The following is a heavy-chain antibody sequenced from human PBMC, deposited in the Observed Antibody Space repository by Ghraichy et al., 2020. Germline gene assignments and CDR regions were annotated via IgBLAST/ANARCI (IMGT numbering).Heavy chain of an antibody. CDR3: ATGDCRGGSCHFFDF. D-gene: IGHD2-15*01. Sequence: GGSLRLSCSASGFPFSDYWMHWVRQAPGKGLEWVSRIISDERSAIYADSVKGRFTISRDNAKNTLYLQLNSLRVEDTAVYYCATGDCRGGSCHFFDFWGRGTLVTVSS. J-gene: IGHJ4*02. CDR2: IISDERSA. V-gene: IGHV3-74*01. CDR1: GFPFSDYW.